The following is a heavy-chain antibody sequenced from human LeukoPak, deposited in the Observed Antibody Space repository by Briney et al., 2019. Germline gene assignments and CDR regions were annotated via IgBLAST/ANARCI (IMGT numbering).Heavy chain of an antibody. CDR2: IYYTGST. J-gene: IGHJ4*02. D-gene: IGHD1-7*01. Sequence: SETLSLTCTVSGGSITSYYWSWIRQPPGKGLEWIGYIYYTGSTNYNPSLKSRVTISVDTSKNQFSLKLSSVTAADTAVYYCARGVTGTTPYDYWGQGTIVTVSA. CDR1: GGSITSYY. V-gene: IGHV4-59*08. CDR3: ARGVTGTTPYDY.